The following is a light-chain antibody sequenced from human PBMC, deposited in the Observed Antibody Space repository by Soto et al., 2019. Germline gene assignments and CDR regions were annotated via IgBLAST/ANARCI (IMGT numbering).Light chain of an antibody. V-gene: IGKV3-15*01. Sequence: DIVMTQSPGTLSVSPGERATLSCRASQSVSSNLAWYQQKPGQAPRLLIYDAATRATGIPARFSGSGSWTDFTLSISSRQSEDFAVYFCQQYNTWPPYTFGQGTKLEI. CDR1: QSVSSN. J-gene: IGKJ2*01. CDR3: QQYNTWPPYT. CDR2: DAA.